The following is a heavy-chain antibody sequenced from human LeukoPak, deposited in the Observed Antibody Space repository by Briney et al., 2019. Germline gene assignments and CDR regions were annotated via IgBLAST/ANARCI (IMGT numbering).Heavy chain of an antibody. D-gene: IGHD2-21*01. CDR2: ISISGTPI. J-gene: IGHJ4*02. V-gene: IGHV3-48*03. CDR1: GFTFSSCE. Sequence: GGSLRLSCAASGFTFSSCEMNWVRQAPGKGLEWVSYISISGTPIHYADSVKGRFTISRDDAKNSLFLQMTSLRAEDTAVYYCAREKTACGGDCYDSWGQGTLVTVSS. CDR3: AREKTACGGDCYDS.